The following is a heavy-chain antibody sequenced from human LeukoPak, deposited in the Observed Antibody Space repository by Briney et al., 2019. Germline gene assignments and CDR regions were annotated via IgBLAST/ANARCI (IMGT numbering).Heavy chain of an antibody. CDR2: ISYDGSNK. Sequence: GRSLRLSCAASGFTFSSYGMHWVRQAPGKGLEWVAVISYDGSNKYYADSVKGRFTISRDNSKNTLYLQMNSLRAEDTAVYYCAKDVMTTVLYYFDYWGQGTLVTVSS. CDR3: AKDVMTTVLYYFDY. D-gene: IGHD4-17*01. J-gene: IGHJ4*02. CDR1: GFTFSSYG. V-gene: IGHV3-30*18.